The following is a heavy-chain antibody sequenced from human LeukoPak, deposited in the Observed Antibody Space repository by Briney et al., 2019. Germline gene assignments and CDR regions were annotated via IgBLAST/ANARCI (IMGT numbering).Heavy chain of an antibody. CDR2: IYYSGST. Sequence: SETLSLTCTVSGGSISSYYWSWIRQSPGKGLEWIGYIYYSGSTNYNPSLKSRVTISVDTSKNQFSLKLSSVTAADTAVYYCARGQSGGYCTNGVCYMGWFDPWGQGTLVTVSS. J-gene: IGHJ5*02. CDR1: GGSISSYY. D-gene: IGHD2-8*01. V-gene: IGHV4-59*01. CDR3: ARGQSGGYCTNGVCYMGWFDP.